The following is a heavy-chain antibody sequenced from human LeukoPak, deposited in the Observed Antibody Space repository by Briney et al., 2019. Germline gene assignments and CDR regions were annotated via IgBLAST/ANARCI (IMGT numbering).Heavy chain of an antibody. CDR3: TTLYYYHYYYYMDV. CDR1: GFTFSNYW. J-gene: IGHJ6*03. D-gene: IGHD3-10*01. Sequence: GGSLRLSCAASGFTFSNYWMSWVRQAPGKGLEWVGRIKSKTDGGTTDYAAPVKGRFTISRDDSKNTLYLQMNSLKTEDTAVYYCTTLYYYHYYYYMDVWGKGTTVTVSS. CDR2: IKSKTDGGTT. V-gene: IGHV3-15*01.